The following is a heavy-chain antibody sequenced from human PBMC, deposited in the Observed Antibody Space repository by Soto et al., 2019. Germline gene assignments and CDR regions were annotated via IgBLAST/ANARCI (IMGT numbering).Heavy chain of an antibody. V-gene: IGHV1-2*02. CDR2: INPNSGGT. D-gene: IGHD6-13*01. J-gene: IGHJ6*02. CDR1: GYTFTGYY. Sequence: ASVKVSCKASGYTFTGYYMHWVRQAPGQGLEWMGWINPNSGGTNYAQKFQGRVTMTRDTSISTAYMELSRLRSDDTAVYYCASRGSSWYSYYYYYGMGVWGQGTTVTVSS. CDR3: ASRGSSWYSYYYYYGMGV.